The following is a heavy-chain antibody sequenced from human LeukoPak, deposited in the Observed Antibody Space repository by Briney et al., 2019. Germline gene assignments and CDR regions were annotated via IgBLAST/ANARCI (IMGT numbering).Heavy chain of an antibody. Sequence: GGSLRLSRAASGFTVSSNYMSWVRQAPGKGLEWVSVIYSGGSTYYADSVKGRFTISRDNSKNTLYLQMNSLRAEDTAVYYCARRPSGGYYYYGMDVWGQGTTVTVSS. D-gene: IGHD3-16*01. CDR2: IYSGGST. V-gene: IGHV3-66*04. J-gene: IGHJ6*02. CDR3: ARRPSGGYYYYGMDV. CDR1: GFTVSSNY.